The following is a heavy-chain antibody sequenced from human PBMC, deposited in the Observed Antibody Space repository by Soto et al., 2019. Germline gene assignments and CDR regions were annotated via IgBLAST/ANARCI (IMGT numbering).Heavy chain of an antibody. CDR1: GASITFGGYS. J-gene: IGHJ4*02. V-gene: IGHV4-30-2*01. CDR3: ARGGGSDSFDY. D-gene: IGHD1-26*01. CDR2: INHLETT. Sequence: KSSETLSLTCTVSGASITFGGYSWSWIRQTPGKGLEWIGYINHLETTFYNPSFESRLTLSIDRAKNQFSLKLHSMSAADRAVYFCARGGGSDSFDYWGQGMLVTVSS.